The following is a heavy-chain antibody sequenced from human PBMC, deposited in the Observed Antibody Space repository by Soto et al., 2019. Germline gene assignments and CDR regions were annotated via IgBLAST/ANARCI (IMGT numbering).Heavy chain of an antibody. CDR1: GFTFSAYA. D-gene: IGHD1-1*01. CDR3: AKFEGHPLEYWYLDF. J-gene: IGHJ2*01. V-gene: IGHV3-23*01. CDR2: IHGGGGAT. Sequence: EVQLLESGGGLVQPGGSLRLSCAASGFTFSAYAMVWVRQAPGKGLEWVSTIHGGGGATHYADSVKGRFTISRDDSKNTLYAQMNSLRAEDTAVYYCAKFEGHPLEYWYLDFWGRCTLVTVSS.